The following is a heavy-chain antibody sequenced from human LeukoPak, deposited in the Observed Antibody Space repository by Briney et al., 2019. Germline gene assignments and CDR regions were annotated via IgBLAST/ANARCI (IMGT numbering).Heavy chain of an antibody. CDR2: INHSGST. CDR1: GGSFSGYY. J-gene: IGHJ3*02. Sequence: KPSETLSLTCAVYGGSFSGYYWSWIRQPPGKGLEWIGEINHSGSTNYNPSLKSRVTISVDTSKNQFSLKLSSVTAADTAVYYCARDPESSSWFRGYMDDAFDIWGQGTMVTVSS. D-gene: IGHD6-13*01. V-gene: IGHV4-34*01. CDR3: ARDPESSSWFRGYMDDAFDI.